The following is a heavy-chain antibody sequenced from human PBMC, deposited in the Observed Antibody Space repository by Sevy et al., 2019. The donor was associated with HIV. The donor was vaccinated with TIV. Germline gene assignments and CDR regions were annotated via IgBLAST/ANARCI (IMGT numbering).Heavy chain of an antibody. D-gene: IGHD2-2*01. CDR3: ATSSQKTFLFTDY. V-gene: IGHV1-2*02. J-gene: IGHJ4*01. CDR2: INPKIGGT. Sequence: ASVKVSCKASGYIFTDHYIHWVRQPPGQGLEWMGWINPKIGGTNYAQQFQGRVTMTSDTSISTAFMELNSLTSDDTAVYFCATSSQKTFLFTDYWGQGALVTVSS. CDR1: GYIFTDHY.